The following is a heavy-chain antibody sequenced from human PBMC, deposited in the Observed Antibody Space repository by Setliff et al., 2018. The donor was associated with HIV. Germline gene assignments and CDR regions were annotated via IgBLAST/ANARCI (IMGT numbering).Heavy chain of an antibody. CDR3: VKGPSTSSWAVTWDAFDI. CDR1: GFSFDDYA. V-gene: IGHV3-43D*03. D-gene: IGHD6-13*01. J-gene: IGHJ3*02. CDR2: ITSDGGSS. Sequence: GGSLRLSCAASGFSFDDYAMHWVRQAPGKGLEWVSTITSDGGSSFYADSLKGRFTISRDNSKNSLYLQMNSLRVDDRAFYHCVKGPSTSSWAVTWDAFDIWGQGTPVTVSS.